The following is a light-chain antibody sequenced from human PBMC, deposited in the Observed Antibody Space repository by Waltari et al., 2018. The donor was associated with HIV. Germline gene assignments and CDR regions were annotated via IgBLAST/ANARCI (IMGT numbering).Light chain of an antibody. V-gene: IGLV1-47*01. CDR1: CHNIGSNY. CDR3: AAWGDSLTSFV. J-gene: IGLJ1*01. CDR2: RNN. Sequence: QSVLTQPPSASETPGQRVTIPCSGSCHNIGSNYVDWYQHLPGTAPKLLIYRNNQRPSGVPDRFSGSKSGTSASLAISGLRSEDEADYYCAAWGDSLTSFVFGTGTKVTVL.